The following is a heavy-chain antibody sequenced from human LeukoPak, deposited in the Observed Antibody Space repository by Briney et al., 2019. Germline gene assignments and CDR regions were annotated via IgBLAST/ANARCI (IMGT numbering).Heavy chain of an antibody. CDR3: ARERETMVVTPEAFDI. Sequence: GSLRLSCAASGFTFSSYEINWVRQAPGKGLEWVSYISSSGNAIYYADSVRGRFTISRDNAKNSLHLQMNSLRVEDTALYYCARERETMVVTPEAFDIWGQGTMVTVSS. D-gene: IGHD4-23*01. CDR1: GFTFSSYE. J-gene: IGHJ3*02. CDR2: ISSSGNAI. V-gene: IGHV3-48*03.